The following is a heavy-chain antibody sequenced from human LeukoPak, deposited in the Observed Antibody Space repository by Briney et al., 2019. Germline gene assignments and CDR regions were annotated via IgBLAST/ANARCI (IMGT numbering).Heavy chain of an antibody. D-gene: IGHD3-10*01. J-gene: IGHJ4*02. CDR1: GFTFSSYA. CDR3: AKDQAIVRGVIITYFDY. V-gene: IGHV3-23*01. CDR2: ISGSGGST. Sequence: GGSLRLSCAASGFTFSSYAMSWVRQAPGKGLEWVSAISGSGGSTYYADSAKGRFTISRDNSKNTLYLQMNSLRAEDTAVYYCAKDQAIVRGVIITYFDYWGQGTLVTVSS.